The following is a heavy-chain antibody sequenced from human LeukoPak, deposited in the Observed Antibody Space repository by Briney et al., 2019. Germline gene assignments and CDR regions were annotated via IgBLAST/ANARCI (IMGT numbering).Heavy chain of an antibody. CDR3: ARRAGAYTHPYDY. J-gene: IGHJ4*02. CDR1: GFTFSSYE. D-gene: IGHD3-16*01. Sequence: GGSLRLSCAASGFTFSSYEMNWVRQAPGKGLEWVSYISGSGSIISYADSVKGRFTISIDNSKNTLYLQMNSLRAEDTAVYYCARRAGAYTHPYDYWGQGTLVTVS. V-gene: IGHV3-48*03. CDR2: ISGSGSII.